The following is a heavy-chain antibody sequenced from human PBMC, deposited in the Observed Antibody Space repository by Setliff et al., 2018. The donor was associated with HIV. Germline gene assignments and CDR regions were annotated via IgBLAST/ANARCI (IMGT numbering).Heavy chain of an antibody. Sequence: RLSCAASGYNFGIYWMHWVRQVPGKGLVWVSHINSDGSGTKYADSVKGRFTMSRDNAKNTLYLQMNSPRAEDTALYFCTRDRGRPDSFDIWGQGTMVTVSS. CDR2: INSDGSGT. CDR1: GYNFGIYW. CDR3: TRDRGRPDSFDI. V-gene: IGHV3-74*01. J-gene: IGHJ3*02. D-gene: IGHD1-26*01.